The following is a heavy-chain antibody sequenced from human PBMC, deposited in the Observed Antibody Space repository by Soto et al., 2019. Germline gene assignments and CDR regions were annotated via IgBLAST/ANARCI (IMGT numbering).Heavy chain of an antibody. J-gene: IGHJ4*02. CDR1: GGSFSGYY. V-gene: IGHV4-34*01. CDR3: ARVFDVLLWFGEDY. Sequence: SETLSLTCAVYGGSFSGYYWSWIRQPPGKGLEWIGEINHSGSTNYNPSLKSRVTISVDTSKNQFSLKLSSVTAADTAVYYCARVFDVLLWFGEDYWGQGTLVTVS. D-gene: IGHD3-10*01. CDR2: INHSGST.